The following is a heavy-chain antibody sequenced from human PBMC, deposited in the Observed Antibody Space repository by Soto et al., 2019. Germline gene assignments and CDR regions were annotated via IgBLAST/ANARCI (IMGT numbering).Heavy chain of an antibody. Sequence: PGGSLRLSCAASGFTFDDYAMHWVRQAPGKGLEWVSGISWNSGSIGYADSVKGRFTISRDNAKNSLYLQMNSLRAEDTALYYCAKDKGYCSSTSCSYGMDVWGQGTTVTVSS. CDR2: ISWNSGSI. CDR3: AKDKGYCSSTSCSYGMDV. D-gene: IGHD2-2*01. CDR1: GFTFDDYA. J-gene: IGHJ6*02. V-gene: IGHV3-9*01.